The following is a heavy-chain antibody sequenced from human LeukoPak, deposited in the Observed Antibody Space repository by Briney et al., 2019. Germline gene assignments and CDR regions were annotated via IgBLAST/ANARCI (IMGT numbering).Heavy chain of an antibody. CDR2: MSPNSGDT. CDR3: ASNPPNTGDFYY. Sequence: GASVKVSCKASGYTFTSYDINWVRQATGQGLEWMGWMSPNSGDTGYAQKFQGRVSMTRDTSISTAYMELSSLRSEDTAVYYCASNPPNTGDFYYWGLGSLVTVSS. J-gene: IGHJ4*02. D-gene: IGHD1-1*01. CDR1: GYTFTSYD. V-gene: IGHV1-8*01.